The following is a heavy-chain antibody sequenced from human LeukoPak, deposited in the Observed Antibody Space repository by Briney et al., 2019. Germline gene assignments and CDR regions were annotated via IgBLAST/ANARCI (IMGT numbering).Heavy chain of an antibody. CDR1: GDSVSSNSAA. V-gene: IGHV6-1*01. Sequence: TLSLTCAISGDSVSSNSAAWNWIRPSPSSGLEWLGRTYYRSKWYNDYAVSVKSLITINPDTSKNQFSLQLSSVTPEDTAVYYCARQNNTYHHYNLGWFDPWGQGTLVTVSS. CDR2: TYYRSKWYN. CDR3: ARQNNTYHHYNLGWFDP. J-gene: IGHJ5*02. D-gene: IGHD5-24*01.